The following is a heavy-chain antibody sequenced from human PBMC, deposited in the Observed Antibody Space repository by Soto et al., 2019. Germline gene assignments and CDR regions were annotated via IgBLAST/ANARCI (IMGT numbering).Heavy chain of an antibody. CDR1: GFSLSNARMG. D-gene: IGHD3-22*01. CDR2: IFSNDEK. V-gene: IGHV2-26*01. J-gene: IGHJ3*02. Sequence: QVTLKESGPVLVKPTETLTLTCTVSGFSLSNARMGVSWIRQPPGKALEWLAHIFSNDEKSYSTSLKSRLTLSKDTSKSQVVLTMNNMDPVDTDTYYRARIFSAYYDSSGFRLLSAFDIWGQGKMVTVSS. CDR3: ARIFSAYYDSSGFRLLSAFDI.